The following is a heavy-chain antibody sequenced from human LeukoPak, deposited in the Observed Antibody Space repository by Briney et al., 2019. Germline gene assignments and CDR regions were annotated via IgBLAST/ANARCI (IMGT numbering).Heavy chain of an antibody. Sequence: PGGSLRLSCSASGFTFRNYGMHWVRQAPGKGLEYVSTISSYGGSTYYADLVKGRFTISRDNSKNTLYLQMNSLRAEDTAVYYCASHSSSWYGFDHWGQGTLVTVSS. CDR3: ASHSSSWYGFDH. V-gene: IGHV3-64*04. D-gene: IGHD6-13*01. CDR1: GFTFRNYG. CDR2: ISSYGGST. J-gene: IGHJ4*02.